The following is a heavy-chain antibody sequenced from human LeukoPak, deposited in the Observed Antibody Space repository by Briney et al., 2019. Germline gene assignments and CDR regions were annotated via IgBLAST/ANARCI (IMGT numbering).Heavy chain of an antibody. CDR1: GFTVSSNY. J-gene: IGHJ4*02. Sequence: PGRPLRLSCAASGFTVSSNYMSWVRQAPGKGLEWVSVIYRGGSTYYADSVKGRFTISRDNSKNTLYLQMNNLRAEDTAVYYCAMATWVGGLDYWGQGTLVTVSS. D-gene: IGHD1-26*01. CDR3: AMATWVGGLDY. V-gene: IGHV3-66*01. CDR2: IYRGGST.